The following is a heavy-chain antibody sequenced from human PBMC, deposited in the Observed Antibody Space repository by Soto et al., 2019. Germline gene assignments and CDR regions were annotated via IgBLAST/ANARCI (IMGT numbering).Heavy chain of an antibody. CDR1: GGSFHGYY. Sequence: PSETLSLTCAVYGGSFHGYYWSWIRQPPGKGLEWIGYIYYSGSTYYNPSLKSRVTISVDTSKNQFSLKLSSVTAADTAVYYCARDGARGLLWFWGQGTLVTVSS. V-gene: IGHV4-30-4*08. CDR2: IYYSGST. D-gene: IGHD3-10*01. CDR3: ARDGARGLLWF. J-gene: IGHJ4*02.